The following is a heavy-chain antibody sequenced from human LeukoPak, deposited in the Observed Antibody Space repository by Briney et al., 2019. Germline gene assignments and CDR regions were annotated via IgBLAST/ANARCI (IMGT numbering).Heavy chain of an antibody. J-gene: IGHJ6*02. CDR1: GYTFTSYY. V-gene: IGHV1-46*01. CDR3: AREGFPPKISDFWSGLGPYYYYGMDV. D-gene: IGHD3-3*01. Sequence: ASVKVSCTASGYTFTSYYMHWVRQAPGQGLEWMGIINPSGGSTSYAQKFQGRVTMTRDTSTSTVYMELSSLRSEDTAVYYCAREGFPPKISDFWSGLGPYYYYGMDVWGQGTTVTVSS. CDR2: INPSGGST.